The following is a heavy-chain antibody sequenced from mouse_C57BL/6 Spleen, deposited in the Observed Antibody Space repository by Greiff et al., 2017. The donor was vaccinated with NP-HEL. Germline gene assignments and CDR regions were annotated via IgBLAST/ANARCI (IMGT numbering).Heavy chain of an antibody. Sequence: VQLQQSGPELVKPGASVKISCKASGYTFTDYYMNWVKQSHGKSLEWIGDINPNNGGTSYNQKFKGKATLTVDKSSSTAYMELRSLTSEDSAVYYCARFPYDYDGYFDYWGQGTTLTVSS. V-gene: IGHV1-26*01. CDR1: GYTFTDYY. CDR2: INPNNGGT. D-gene: IGHD2-4*01. CDR3: ARFPYDYDGYFDY. J-gene: IGHJ2*01.